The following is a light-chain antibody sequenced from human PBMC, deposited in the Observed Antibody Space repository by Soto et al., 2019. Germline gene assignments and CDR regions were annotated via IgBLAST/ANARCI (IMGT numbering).Light chain of an antibody. CDR2: DDS. Sequence: ELTQSPSLSLAPGQTARITCAGNNIGTKTVHWFQQRPGQAPVLVVFDDSHRPSGIPERFSGSNSGSTAALTISSVEAGDEADYYCQVWDSDVLHHVFGSGTKVTVL. CDR1: NIGTKT. CDR3: QVWDSDVLHHV. V-gene: IGLV3-21*02. J-gene: IGLJ1*01.